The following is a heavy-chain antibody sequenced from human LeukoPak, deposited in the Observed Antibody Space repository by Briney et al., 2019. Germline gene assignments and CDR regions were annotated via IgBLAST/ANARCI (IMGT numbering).Heavy chain of an antibody. D-gene: IGHD2-15*01. CDR3: ARPSRAIVVVVAATEDDAFDI. CDR2: ISAYNGNT. Sequence: GASVKVSCKASGYTFTSYGISWVRQAPGQGLEWMGWISAYNGNTNYAQKLQGRVTMTTDTSTSTAYMELRSLRSDDTAVYYCARPSRAIVVVVAATEDDAFDIWGQGTMVTVSS. V-gene: IGHV1-18*01. CDR1: GYTFTSYG. J-gene: IGHJ3*02.